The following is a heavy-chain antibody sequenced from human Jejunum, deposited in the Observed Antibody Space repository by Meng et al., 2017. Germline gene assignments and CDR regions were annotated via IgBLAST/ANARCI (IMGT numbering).Heavy chain of an antibody. J-gene: IGHJ4*02. V-gene: IGHV3-7*01. CDR1: EFSISKYW. CDR3: ARESLAWYSLDS. D-gene: IGHD2-21*02. CDR2: IKQDGSEE. Sequence: GESLKISCQASEFSISKYWMTWVRQAPGKGLEWVANIKQDGSEEDYVDSVKGRFTISRDNAKNTLYLQLNSLRAEDTAVYYCARESLAWYSLDSWGQGTLVTVSS.